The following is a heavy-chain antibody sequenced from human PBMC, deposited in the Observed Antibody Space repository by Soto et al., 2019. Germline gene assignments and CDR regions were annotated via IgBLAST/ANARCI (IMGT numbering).Heavy chain of an antibody. CDR1: GGTFSSYA. CDR3: ARGITMIVVAFGEKADYYYGMDV. Sequence: SVKVSCKASGGTFSSYAISWVRQAPGQGLEWMGGIIPIFGTANYAQKFQGRVTITADESTSTAYMELSSLRSEDTAVYYCARGITMIVVAFGEKADYYYGMDVWGQGTTVTVSS. J-gene: IGHJ6*02. CDR2: IIPIFGTA. V-gene: IGHV1-69*13. D-gene: IGHD3-22*01.